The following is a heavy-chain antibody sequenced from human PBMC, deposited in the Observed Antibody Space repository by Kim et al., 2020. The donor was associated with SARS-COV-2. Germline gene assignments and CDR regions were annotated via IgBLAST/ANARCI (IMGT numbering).Heavy chain of an antibody. CDR3: TRHGAAGGFDY. CDR1: GFTFSGSA. Sequence: GGSLRLSCAASGFTFSGSAMHWVRQASGKGLEWVGRIRSKANSYATAYAASVKGRFTISRDDSKNTAYLQMNSLKTEDTAVYYCTRHGAAGGFDYWGQGTLVTVSS. J-gene: IGHJ4*02. D-gene: IGHD6-13*01. CDR2: IRSKANSYAT. V-gene: IGHV3-73*01.